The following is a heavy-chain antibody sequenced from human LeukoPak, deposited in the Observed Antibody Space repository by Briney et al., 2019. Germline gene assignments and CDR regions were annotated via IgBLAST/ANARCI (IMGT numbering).Heavy chain of an antibody. V-gene: IGHV5-51*01. J-gene: IGHJ2*01. CDR3: ARQPGMTAKSWYFDL. CDR2: IHPGDSHT. CDR1: GYTFTKYW. Sequence: GESLKISCEGPGYTFTKYWIGWVRQMPGKGLEWMGIIHPGDSHTWYSPSFQGQVTISADKSISMAYLQWSSLKASGTAMYFCARQPGMTAKSWYFDLWGRGTLVTVSS. D-gene: IGHD2-2*01.